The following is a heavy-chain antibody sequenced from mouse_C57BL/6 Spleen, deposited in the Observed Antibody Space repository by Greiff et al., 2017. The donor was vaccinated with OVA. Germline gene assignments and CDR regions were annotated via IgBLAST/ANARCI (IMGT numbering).Heavy chain of an antibody. Sequence: VQLKESGPGLVKPSPSLSLTCSATGYSITSGYYWNWIRQFPGNKLEWMGYISYDGSNNYNPSLKNRISITRDTSKNRFFLELNSVTTEDTATYYCAEGGWLRYWGQGTTLTVSS. CDR3: AEGGWLRY. J-gene: IGHJ2*01. D-gene: IGHD2-3*01. V-gene: IGHV3-6*01. CDR1: GYSITSGYY. CDR2: ISYDGSN.